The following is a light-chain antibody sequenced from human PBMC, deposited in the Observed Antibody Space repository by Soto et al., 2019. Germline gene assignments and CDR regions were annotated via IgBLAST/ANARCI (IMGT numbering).Light chain of an antibody. CDR1: QSLGTW. CDR3: QQYSSYCT. Sequence: DIQMTQSPSTLSASVGDRVTITCRASQSLGTWLAWYQQKPGKAPNLLIYDASTLGSGVPSTFSGSGSGTHFTLTISSLQPDDSATYYCQQYSSYCTFGQGTKLEIK. CDR2: DAS. V-gene: IGKV1-5*01. J-gene: IGKJ2*02.